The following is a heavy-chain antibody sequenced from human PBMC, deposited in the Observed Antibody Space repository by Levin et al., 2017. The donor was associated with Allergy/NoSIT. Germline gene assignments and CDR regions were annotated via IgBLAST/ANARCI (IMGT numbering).Heavy chain of an antibody. CDR2: ISTFSGDR. V-gene: IGHV1-18*01. Sequence: AASVKVSCKASDYTFTNFGVNWVRQAPGQGLEWMGWISTFSGDRKSAQMFQGRVTLTTDTSTSTVYMELRSLRSDDTAVYYCARDAKAYCSSSGCYRGTWFDPWGQGTLVTVSS. CDR3: ARDAKAYCSSSGCYRGTWFDP. J-gene: IGHJ5*02. CDR1: DYTFTNFG. D-gene: IGHD2-2*02.